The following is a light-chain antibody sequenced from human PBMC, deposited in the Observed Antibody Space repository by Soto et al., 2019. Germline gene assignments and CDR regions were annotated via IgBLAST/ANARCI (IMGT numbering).Light chain of an antibody. CDR1: QSVSSY. Sequence: EIVLTQSPATLSLSPGERATLSCRASQSVSSYLAWYQQKPGQAPRLLIYDTSIRATGIPARFSGSGSGTDFTLTISSIEPEDFAVYYCQQRSNWPPWTFGQGTKVEIK. CDR2: DTS. V-gene: IGKV3-11*01. J-gene: IGKJ1*01. CDR3: QQRSNWPPWT.